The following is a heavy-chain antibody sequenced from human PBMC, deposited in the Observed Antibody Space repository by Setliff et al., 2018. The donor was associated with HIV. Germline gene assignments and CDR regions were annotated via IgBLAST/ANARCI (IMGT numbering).Heavy chain of an antibody. CDR1: GGSFNGYS. J-gene: IGHJ5*02. V-gene: IGHV4-34*09. CDR3: ARENGWLFGWFDP. CDR2: IYYSGGT. Sequence: SETLSLTCAVYGGSFNGYSWTWIRQPPGKALEWIGYIYYSGGTSYSGTTYYNPSVASRITISGDTSKNQFSLKLTSVTAADTAIYYCARENGWLFGWFDPWGQGTPVTV. D-gene: IGHD3-22*01.